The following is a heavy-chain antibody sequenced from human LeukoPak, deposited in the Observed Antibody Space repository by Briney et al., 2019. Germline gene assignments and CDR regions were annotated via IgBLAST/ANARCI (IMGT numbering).Heavy chain of an antibody. J-gene: IGHJ1*01. V-gene: IGHV7-4-1*02. CDR1: GYTFTSYG. Sequence: GASVKVSCKASGYTFTSYGISWVRQAPGQGLELMGWINTNTGNPTYAQGFTGRFVFSLDTSVSTAYLQISSLKAEDTAVYYCARDYSITLGTTTYFQHWGQGTLVTVSS. D-gene: IGHD1-1*01. CDR3: ARDYSITLGTTTYFQH. CDR2: INTNTGNP.